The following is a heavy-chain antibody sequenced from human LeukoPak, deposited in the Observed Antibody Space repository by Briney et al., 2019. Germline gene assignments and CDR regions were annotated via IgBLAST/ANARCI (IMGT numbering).Heavy chain of an antibody. CDR2: ISGSGGST. J-gene: IGHJ4*02. D-gene: IGHD3-9*01. CDR3: AKWSGYDILTGYYGGFDY. Sequence: PGGSLRPSCAASGCTFSSYAMSWVRQAPGKGLEWVSAISGSGGSTYYADSVKGRFTISRDNSKNTLYLQMNSLSAEDTAVYYCAKWSGYDILTGYYGGFDYWGQGTLVTVSS. V-gene: IGHV3-23*01. CDR1: GCTFSSYA.